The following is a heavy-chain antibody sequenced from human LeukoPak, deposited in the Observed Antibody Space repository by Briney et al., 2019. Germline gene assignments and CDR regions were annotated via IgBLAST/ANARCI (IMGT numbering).Heavy chain of an antibody. D-gene: IGHD2-2*01. CDR1: GFTFSNYE. CDR2: IXSTGISI. Sequence: PGGSXXLSXVXXGFTFSNYEMNWVSQAPGKGLEGGSYIXSTGISIYYADSVKGGFTISRDNGKKSLYLKMNRLRGEERAVYYFARADFCRSTTSFPYYYYMDVWGKGTTVTVS. J-gene: IGHJ6*03. CDR3: ARADFCRSTTSFPYYYYMDV. V-gene: IGHV3-48*03.